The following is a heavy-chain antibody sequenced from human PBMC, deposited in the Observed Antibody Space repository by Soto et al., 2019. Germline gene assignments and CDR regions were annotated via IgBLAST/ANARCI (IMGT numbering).Heavy chain of an antibody. D-gene: IGHD3-9*01. CDR3: ASWYYDVLTGYSYDD. Sequence: QVQLVQSGAEVKQPGSSVKVSCTASGGTFNNYGMGWVRQAPGQGLEWMGGIIPMTRRTHYAQKFQGRVTVTAYASSTTAYMELRGLRSEDTAVYYCASWYYDVLTGYSYDDWGQGTLVTVSS. V-gene: IGHV1-69*01. CDR1: GGTFNNYG. CDR2: IIPMTRRT. J-gene: IGHJ4*02.